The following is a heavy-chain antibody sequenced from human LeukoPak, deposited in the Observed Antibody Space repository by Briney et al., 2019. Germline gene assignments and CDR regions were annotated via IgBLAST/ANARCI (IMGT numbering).Heavy chain of an antibody. J-gene: IGHJ4*02. CDR3: AKDDDFWSGYSIPFDY. D-gene: IGHD3-3*01. Sequence: GGSLRLSCAASGFTFSDYYMSWIRQAPRKGLEWVSSISSSSSYIYYADSVKGRFTISRDNAKNSLYLQMNSLRAEDTAVYYCAKDDDFWSGYSIPFDYWGQGTLVTVSS. CDR1: GFTFSDYY. V-gene: IGHV3-11*05. CDR2: ISSSSSYI.